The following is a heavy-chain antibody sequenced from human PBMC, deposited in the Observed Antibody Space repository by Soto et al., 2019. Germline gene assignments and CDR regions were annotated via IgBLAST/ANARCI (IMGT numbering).Heavy chain of an antibody. CDR1: GYTFTSYA. V-gene: IGHV1-3*01. CDR3: ARGVVGHPNWFDP. CDR2: INAGNGNA. Sequence: GASVKVSCKASGYTFTSYAMHWVRQAPGQRREWMGWINAGNGNAKYSQKFQGRVTITGDTSASTAYMELSRLRSEDTAVYYCARGVVGHPNWFDPWGQGTLVTVSS. J-gene: IGHJ5*02. D-gene: IGHD2-15*01.